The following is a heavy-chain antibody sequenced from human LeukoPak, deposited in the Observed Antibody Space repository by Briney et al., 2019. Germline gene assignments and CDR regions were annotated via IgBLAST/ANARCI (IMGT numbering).Heavy chain of an antibody. V-gene: IGHV1-18*01. Sequence: ASVKVSCKASGYTFTNYGISWVRQAPGQGLEWMAWISTYDHDTNYAQKFRGRVTMTTDTSTSTAYMELRSLGSDDTAVYYCVRDYFCSGGTCDDCFDPWRQGTLVTVSS. D-gene: IGHD2-15*01. CDR2: ISTYDHDT. CDR1: GYTFTNYG. CDR3: VRDYFCSGGTCDDCFDP. J-gene: IGHJ5*02.